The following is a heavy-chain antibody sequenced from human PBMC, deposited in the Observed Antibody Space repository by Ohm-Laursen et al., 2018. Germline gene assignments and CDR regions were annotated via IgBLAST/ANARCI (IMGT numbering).Heavy chain of an antibody. CDR3: ARDGSVPADPMCFDY. CDR2: INPNSGGT. D-gene: IGHD2-2*01. V-gene: IGHV1-2*02. J-gene: IGHJ4*02. CDR1: AYTFTGYL. Sequence: SSVKVSCKASAYTFTGYLMHWVRHAPGQGLEWMGWINPNSGGTKYSQKFQGRVTMTRDTSTSTVYMELNSLRSDDTAVYWCARDGSVPADPMCFDYWGQGSLVTVSA.